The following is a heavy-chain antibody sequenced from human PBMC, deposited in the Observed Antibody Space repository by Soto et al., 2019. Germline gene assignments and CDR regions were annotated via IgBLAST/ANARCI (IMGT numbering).Heavy chain of an antibody. V-gene: IGHV3-7*03. D-gene: IGHD6-19*01. CDR1: GFSFSGHW. CDR2: IKQDGREK. J-gene: IGHJ4*02. CDR3: ASWTYNSGWYLDS. Sequence: EVQLVESGGGLVQPGGSLRLSCAASGFSFSGHWMGWVRQAPGKGLEWVANIKQDGREKYYADSVKGRFTISRDNAKNSLYLQMDSLRAEDTAVYYCASWTYNSGWYLDSWGQGTLVTVSS.